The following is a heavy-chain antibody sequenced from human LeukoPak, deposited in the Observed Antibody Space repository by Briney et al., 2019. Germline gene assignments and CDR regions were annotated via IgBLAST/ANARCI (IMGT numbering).Heavy chain of an antibody. CDR2: INPNSGGT. CDR3: ARGGTLINYPILSIYPRNWFDP. J-gene: IGHJ5*02. CDR1: GYTFTGYY. D-gene: IGHD2-21*01. V-gene: IGHV1-2*02. Sequence: VASVKVSCKASGYTFTGYYMHWMRQAPGQGLEWMGWINPNSGGTNYAQKFQGRVTMTRDTSISTAYMELSRLRSDDTAVYYCARGGTLINYPILSIYPRNWFDPWGQGTLVTVSS.